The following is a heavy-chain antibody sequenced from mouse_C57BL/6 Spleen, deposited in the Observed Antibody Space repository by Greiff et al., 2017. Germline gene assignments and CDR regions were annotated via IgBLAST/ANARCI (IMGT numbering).Heavy chain of an antibody. CDR2: ISSGGSYT. J-gene: IGHJ3*01. D-gene: IGHD1-1*01. CDR3: ARRYGSSYAFAY. CDR1: GFTFSSYG. V-gene: IGHV5-6*02. Sequence: EVKVIESGGDLVKPGGSLKLSCAASGFTFSSYGMSWVRQTPDKRLEWVATISSGGSYTYYPDSVKGRFTISRDNAKNTLYLQMSSLKSEDTAMYYCARRYGSSYAFAYWGQGTLVTVSA.